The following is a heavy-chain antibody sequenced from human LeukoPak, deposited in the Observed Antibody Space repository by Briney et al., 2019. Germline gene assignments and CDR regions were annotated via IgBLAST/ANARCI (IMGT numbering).Heavy chain of an antibody. CDR3: ATIGDRRSGELYRIDY. V-gene: IGHV3-30*03. Sequence: GGSLTLSCAPSGLSFSNYGMHWVRQAPGKGLEWVAMISYDGTNKQYADSVKGRFTISRDNSKNTLYLQMNSLRAEDAAVYYCATIGDRRSGELYRIDYWGQGTLVTVSS. J-gene: IGHJ4*02. CDR1: GLSFSNYG. D-gene: IGHD1-26*01. CDR2: ISYDGTNK.